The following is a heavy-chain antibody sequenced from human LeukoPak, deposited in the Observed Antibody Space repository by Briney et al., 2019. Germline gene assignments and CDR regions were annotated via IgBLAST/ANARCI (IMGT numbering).Heavy chain of an antibody. D-gene: IGHD3-22*01. J-gene: IGHJ4*02. CDR3: ARHPDSSGYIFFDY. CDR1: GGSISSYY. V-gene: IGHV4-4*07. CDR2: IYTSGST. Sequence: PSETLSLTCTVSGGSISSYYWSWIRQPAGKGLEWIGRIYTSGSTNYNPSLKSRVTMSVDTSKNQFSLKLSSVTAADTAVYYCARHPDSSGYIFFDYWGQGTLVTVSS.